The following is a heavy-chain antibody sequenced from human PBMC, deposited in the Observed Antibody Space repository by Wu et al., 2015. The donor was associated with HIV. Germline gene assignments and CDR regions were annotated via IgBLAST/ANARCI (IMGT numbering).Heavy chain of an antibody. Sequence: QVQLQESGPGLVKPSETLSLTCAVSGYSISSGYYWSWIRQPAGKGLEWIGRIYTSGSTNYNPSLKSRVTMSVDTSKNQFSLKLSSVTAADTAVYYCARDMPEGYCSSTSCYRSYYYYGMDVWGQGTTVTVSS. V-gene: IGHV4-4*07. D-gene: IGHD2-2*01. CDR1: GYSISSGYY. CDR3: ARDMPEGYCSSTSCYRSYYYYGMDV. J-gene: IGHJ6*02. CDR2: IYTSGST.